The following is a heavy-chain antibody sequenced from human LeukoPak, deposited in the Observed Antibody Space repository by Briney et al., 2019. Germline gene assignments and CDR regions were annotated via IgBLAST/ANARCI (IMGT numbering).Heavy chain of an antibody. CDR2: INWNGGST. J-gene: IGHJ4*02. D-gene: IGHD4-23*01. V-gene: IGHV3-20*04. CDR3: ARESNYGGNPHFDY. CDR1: GLTFDDYG. Sequence: GGSLRLSCAASGLTFDDYGMSWVRQAPGKGLEWVSGINWNGGSTGYADSVKGRFTISRDNAKNSLYLQMNSLRAEDTALYYCARESNYGGNPHFDYWGQGTLVTVSS.